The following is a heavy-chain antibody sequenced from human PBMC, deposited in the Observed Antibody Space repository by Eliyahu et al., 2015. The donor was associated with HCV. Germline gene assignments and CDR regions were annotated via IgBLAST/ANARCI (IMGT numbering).Heavy chain of an antibody. D-gene: IGHD2-2*01. J-gene: IGHJ4*02. V-gene: IGHV3-7*03. Sequence: DVHLVESGGGLVQPGGSLXLSCAAXGFTFSRYWMSWVRQAPGKGLEWVANIKQGGSEKYYVESVKGRFTISRDNAKNSLYLQMNSLRAEDTAVYYCAREGYCDSTRCLIDDDYWGQGTLVTVSS. CDR1: GFTFSRYW. CDR2: IKQGGSEK. CDR3: AREGYCDSTRCLIDDDY.